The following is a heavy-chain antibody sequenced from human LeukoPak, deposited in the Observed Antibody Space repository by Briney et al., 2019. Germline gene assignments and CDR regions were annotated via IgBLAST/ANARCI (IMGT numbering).Heavy chain of an antibody. J-gene: IGHJ3*02. D-gene: IGHD2-2*01. V-gene: IGHV1-69*05. Sequence: ASVKVSCKASGGTFSSYAISWVRQAPGQGLEWMGGIIPIFGTANYAQKFQGRVTITTDESTSTAYMELSSLRSEDTAVYYRARGYCSSTSCLLDDAFDIWGQGTMVTVSS. CDR2: IIPIFGTA. CDR3: ARGYCSSTSCLLDDAFDI. CDR1: GGTFSSYA.